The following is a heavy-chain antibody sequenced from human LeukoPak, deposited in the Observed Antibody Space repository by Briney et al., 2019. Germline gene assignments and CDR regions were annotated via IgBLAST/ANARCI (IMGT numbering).Heavy chain of an antibody. V-gene: IGHV3-23*01. D-gene: IGHD2-2*01. CDR3: AKDLFQLGYDY. CDR2: ICGSCGST. Sequence: PGGSLRLSSAAYGFTFSSYAMSWVRQAPGRGLEWVIHICGSCGSTYYADSVKGRFTISRDNSKNTLYLQMNSLRAEDTAVYYCAKDLFQLGYDYWGQGTLVTVSS. J-gene: IGHJ4*02. CDR1: GFTFSSYA.